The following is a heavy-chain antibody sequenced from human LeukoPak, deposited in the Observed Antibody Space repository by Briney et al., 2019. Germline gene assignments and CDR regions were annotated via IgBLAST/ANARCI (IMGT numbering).Heavy chain of an antibody. Sequence: GGSLRLSCAASGFTFSSYAMHWVRQAPGKGLEWVAVISYDGSNKYYADSVKGRFTISRDNSKNTLYLQMNSLRAEDTAVYYCARIILRYAFDIWGQGTMVTVSS. J-gene: IGHJ3*02. CDR1: GFTFSSYA. CDR2: ISYDGSNK. D-gene: IGHD3-10*01. CDR3: ARIILRYAFDI. V-gene: IGHV3-30*04.